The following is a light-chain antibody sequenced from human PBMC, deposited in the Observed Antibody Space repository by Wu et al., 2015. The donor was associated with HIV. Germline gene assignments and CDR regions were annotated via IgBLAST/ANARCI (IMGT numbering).Light chain of an antibody. Sequence: DIQMTQSPSTLSASVGDRVSITCRASQSINTWLAWYQQKPGKAPKLLIYEASSLQSGVPSRFSGSGSGTEFTLTINSLQPDDFATYYCQQYKTYSRDSFGQGTEGGDQT. J-gene: IGKJ2*03. V-gene: IGKV1-5*03. CDR2: EAS. CDR1: QSINTW. CDR3: QQYKTYSRDS.